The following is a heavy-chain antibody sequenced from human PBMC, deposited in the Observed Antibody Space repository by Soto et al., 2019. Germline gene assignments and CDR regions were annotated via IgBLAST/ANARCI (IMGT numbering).Heavy chain of an antibody. CDR2: IRDGGEST. J-gene: IGHJ3*02. D-gene: IGHD2-15*01. CDR3: APHVHCSGGSCHYDAFDI. CDR1: GFIFGNYM. Sequence: EVPLLESGGGLVQPGESLRLSCAFSGFIFGNYMMTWVRQAPGKGLEWVSTIRDGGESTYYADSVKGRCTISRDNSKNTLYLQMDSLGVEDTAVYYCAPHVHCSGGSCHYDAFDIRGQGTMVTVSS. V-gene: IGHV3-23*01.